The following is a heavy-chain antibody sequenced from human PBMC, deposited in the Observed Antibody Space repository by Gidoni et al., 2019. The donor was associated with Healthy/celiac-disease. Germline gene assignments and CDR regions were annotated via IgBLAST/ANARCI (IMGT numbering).Heavy chain of an antibody. V-gene: IGHV3-48*02. CDR1: GFTFSRDS. CDR2: ISSSSSNI. CDR3: ARDPRLAAAFAFDI. D-gene: IGHD6-13*01. J-gene: IGHJ3*02. Sequence: EVQLVESGGGLVQPGGSLRLSCAASGFTFSRDSMNWVRQAPGKGLEWVSYISSSSSNIYYADSVKGRFTISRDNAKNSLYLQMNSLRDEDTAVYYCARDPRLAAAFAFDIWGQGTMVTVSS.